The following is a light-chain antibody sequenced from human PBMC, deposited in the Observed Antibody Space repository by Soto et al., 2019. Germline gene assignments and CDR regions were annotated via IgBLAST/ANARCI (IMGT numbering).Light chain of an antibody. Sequence: IQMTQSPSSLSASVGDRVTITCRTSQSINNFLNWYQQKPGKAPKHLIYGASILQSGVPSRFRGSGSATNITLTTSNLQPEDLATYDSQHSYNIANTCGRATRLVI. J-gene: IGKJ5*01. V-gene: IGKV1-39*01. CDR3: QHSYNIANT. CDR2: GAS. CDR1: QSINNF.